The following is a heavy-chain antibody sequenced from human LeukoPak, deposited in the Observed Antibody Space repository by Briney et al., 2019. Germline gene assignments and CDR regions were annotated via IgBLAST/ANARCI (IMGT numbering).Heavy chain of an antibody. CDR1: GFTFSSYE. CDR3: ARGSYSSGYYFDY. Sequence: GGSLRLSCAASGFTFSSYEMNWVRQAPGKGLEWLSYISSSGTTKYYADSVKGRFTISRDNAKNSLYLPMNSLRAEDTAVYYCARGSYSSGYYFDYWGQGTLVTVSS. CDR2: ISSSGTTK. J-gene: IGHJ4*02. D-gene: IGHD6-19*01. V-gene: IGHV3-48*03.